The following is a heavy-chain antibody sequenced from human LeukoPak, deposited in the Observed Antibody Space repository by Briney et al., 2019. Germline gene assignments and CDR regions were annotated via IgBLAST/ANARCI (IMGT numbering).Heavy chain of an antibody. Sequence: PSETLSLTCAVSGGSISSGGYSWSWIRQPPGKGLEWIGYIYHSESTYYNPSLKSRVTISVDRSKNQFSLKLSSVTAADTAVYYCARERRDGYSYYFDYWGQGTLVTVSS. V-gene: IGHV4-30-2*01. CDR2: IYHSEST. CDR1: GGSISSGGYS. CDR3: ARERRDGYSYYFDY. D-gene: IGHD5-24*01. J-gene: IGHJ4*02.